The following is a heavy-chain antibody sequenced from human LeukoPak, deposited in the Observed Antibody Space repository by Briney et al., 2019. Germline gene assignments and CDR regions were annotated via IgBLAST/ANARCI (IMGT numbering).Heavy chain of an antibody. Sequence: GGSVRLSCAASGFTFDYFAMSWVRQTPGKGLEWIAYICRISTDILCAVSVKGRFPIERERHENTLFLQMNSLSVEDTALYYCARDGYSCADLWGQGTLVTVSS. CDR1: GFTFDYFA. V-gene: IGHV3-21*05. CDR2: ICRISTDI. CDR3: ARDGYSCADL. D-gene: IGHD5-24*01. J-gene: IGHJ5*02.